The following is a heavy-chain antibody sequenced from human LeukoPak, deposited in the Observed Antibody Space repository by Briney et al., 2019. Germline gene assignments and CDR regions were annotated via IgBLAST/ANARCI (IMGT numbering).Heavy chain of an antibody. CDR1: GFTLSSYA. CDR2: ISSNGGST. J-gene: IGHJ6*02. D-gene: IGHD3-3*01. V-gene: IGHV3-64*04. CDR3: TRDFAV. Sequence: PGGSLRLSCSASGFTLSSYAMHWVRQAPGKGLEYVSAISSNGGSTYYADSVEGRFTISRDSSGNTLYLQMNSLRAADTAVYYCTRDFAVWGQGTTVTVSS.